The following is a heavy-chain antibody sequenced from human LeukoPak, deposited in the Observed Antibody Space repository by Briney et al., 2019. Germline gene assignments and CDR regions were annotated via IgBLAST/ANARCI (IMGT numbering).Heavy chain of an antibody. D-gene: IGHD1-20*01. J-gene: IGHJ4*02. CDR3: AREGRNRNDLDC. V-gene: IGHV3-48*03. CDR2: ISSGGGTI. Sequence: GGSLRLSCAASGFTFTSYEMNWVRQAPGKGLEWVSSISSGGGTIHYADSVKGRFTISRDNAKNSLYLQMNSLRAEDTALYYCAREGRNRNDLDCWGQGTLVTVST. CDR1: GFTFTSYE.